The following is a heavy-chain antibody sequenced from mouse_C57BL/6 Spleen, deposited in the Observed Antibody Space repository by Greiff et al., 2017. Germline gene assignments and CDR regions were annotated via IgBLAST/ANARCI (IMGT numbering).Heavy chain of an antibody. Sequence: QVHVKQSGAELVRPGASVTLSCKASGYTFTDYEMHWVRQTPVHGLEWIGAIVPETGGTAYNQKFKGKAILTADKSSSTAYMELRSLTSEDSAVYYCTTYSEVVTTRLAYWGQGTLVTVSA. CDR3: TTYSEVVTTRLAY. CDR2: IVPETGGT. CDR1: GYTFTDYE. V-gene: IGHV1-15*01. D-gene: IGHD2-2*01. J-gene: IGHJ3*01.